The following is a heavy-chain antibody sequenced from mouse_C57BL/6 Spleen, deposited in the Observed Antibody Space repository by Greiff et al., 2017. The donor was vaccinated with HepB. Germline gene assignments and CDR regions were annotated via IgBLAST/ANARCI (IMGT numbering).Heavy chain of an antibody. CDR3: ARRTYDYDGDMDY. V-gene: IGHV5-12*01. Sequence: EVKLQESGGGLVQPGGSLKLSCAASGFTFSDYYMYWVRQTPEKRLEWVAYISNGGGSTYYPDTVKGRFTISRDNAKNTLYLQMSRLKSEDTAMYYCARRTYDYDGDMDYRGQRTSVTVAS. CDR2: ISNGGGST. CDR1: GFTFSDYY. J-gene: IGHJ4*01. D-gene: IGHD2-4*01.